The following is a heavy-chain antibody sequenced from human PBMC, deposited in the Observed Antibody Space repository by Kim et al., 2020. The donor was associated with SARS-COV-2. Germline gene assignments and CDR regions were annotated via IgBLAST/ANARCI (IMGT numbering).Heavy chain of an antibody. J-gene: IGHJ6*02. Sequence: SETLSLTCTVSGGSISSGGYYWSWIRQHPGKGLEWIGYIYYSGSTYYNPSLKSRVTISVDTSKNQFSLKLSSVTAADTAVYYCARDPHYYDSSGHYGMDVWGQGTTVTVSS. V-gene: IGHV4-31*03. CDR2: IYYSGST. CDR1: GGSISSGGYY. CDR3: ARDPHYYDSSGHYGMDV. D-gene: IGHD3-22*01.